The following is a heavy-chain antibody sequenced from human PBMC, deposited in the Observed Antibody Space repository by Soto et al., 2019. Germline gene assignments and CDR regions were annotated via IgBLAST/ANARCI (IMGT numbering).Heavy chain of an antibody. CDR1: GFTFSSYA. J-gene: IGHJ6*04. CDR2: ISYDGSNK. V-gene: IGHV3-30-3*01. Sequence: QVQLVESGGGVVQPGRSLRLSCAASGFTFSSYAMHWVRQAPGKGLEWVAVISYDGSNKYYADSVKGRFTISRDNSKNALYLKMNGRRAGDTVVYYCGGGGCEGGGSNPRVGLRSGMDVGGKGTTVTVSS. D-gene: IGHD2-15*01. CDR3: GGGGCEGGGSNPRVGLRSGMDV.